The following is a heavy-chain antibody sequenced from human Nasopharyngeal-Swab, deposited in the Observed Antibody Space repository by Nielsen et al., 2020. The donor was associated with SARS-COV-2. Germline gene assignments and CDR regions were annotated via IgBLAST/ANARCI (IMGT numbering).Heavy chain of an antibody. J-gene: IGHJ6*03. CDR2: ISGSGGST. D-gene: IGHD3-16*01. V-gene: IGHV3-23*01. CDR3: AKEATLGGVGDYYYMDV. CDR1: GFTFSSYA. Sequence: GESLKISCAASGFTFSSYAMSWVRPAPGEGVEWVSAISGSGGSTYYADSVKGRFTISRDNSKNTLYLQMNSLRADDTAVYYCAKEATLGGVGDYYYMDVWGKGTTVTVSS.